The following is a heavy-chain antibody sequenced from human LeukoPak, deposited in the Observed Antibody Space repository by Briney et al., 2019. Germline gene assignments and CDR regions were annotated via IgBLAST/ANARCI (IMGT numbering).Heavy chain of an antibody. D-gene: IGHD2-21*02. CDR3: TKGSGAYYRDAFDI. V-gene: IGHV3-15*01. CDR2: IKRKTDGGTT. Sequence: GGSLRLSCAASGFTFYIAWISWVRQAPGKGLEWVGRIKRKTDGGTTDYAAPVKGRFTISRDASKNTLYLQMNSLKTDDTAVYYCTKGSGAYYRDAFDIWGQGTMVTVSS. CDR1: GFTFYIAW. J-gene: IGHJ3*02.